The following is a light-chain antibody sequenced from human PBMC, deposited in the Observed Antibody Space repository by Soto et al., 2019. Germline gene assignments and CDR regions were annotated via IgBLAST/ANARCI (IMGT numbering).Light chain of an antibody. CDR2: AAS. CDR1: QGISNY. CDR3: QKART. Sequence: DIQMTHSPSSLSASVGSRFNITCRASQGISNYLAWYQQKPGKVPKLLIYAASTLQSGVPSRFSGSGSGTDFTLTISSLQHEDVATYYCQKARTFGHGTKVDIK. J-gene: IGKJ1*01. V-gene: IGKV1-27*01.